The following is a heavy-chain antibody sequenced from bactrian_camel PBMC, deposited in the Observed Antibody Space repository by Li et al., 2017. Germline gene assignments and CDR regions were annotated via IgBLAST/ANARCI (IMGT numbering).Heavy chain of an antibody. Sequence: QLVESGGGLVQPGGSLRLSCAASGYRVSRYWFAWFRQAPGEERERVAAVYIPGGHTRYADSVKDRFTLSQDNAKNTVYLQMNSLKPEDTAMYYCALGSSRQATMTARGKGTQVTVS. CDR2: VYIPGGHT. D-gene: IGHD3*01. CDR1: GYRVSRYW. V-gene: IGHV3S25*01. J-gene: IGHJ4*01.